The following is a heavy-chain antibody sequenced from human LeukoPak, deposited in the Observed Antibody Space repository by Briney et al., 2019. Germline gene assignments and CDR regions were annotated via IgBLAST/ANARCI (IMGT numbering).Heavy chain of an antibody. J-gene: IGHJ5*02. CDR1: GYTFTSYY. V-gene: IGHV1-46*01. Sequence: ALVRVSCKASGYTFTSYYMHWVRQAPGQGLEWMGIINPSGGSTIYAQKFQGRVTMPRDTSTSTVYMELSSLRSEDTAVYYCARDRVGYCSSTGCYGEQFDPWGQGTLVTVSS. CDR3: ARDRVGYCSSTGCYGEQFDP. CDR2: INPSGGST. D-gene: IGHD2-2*01.